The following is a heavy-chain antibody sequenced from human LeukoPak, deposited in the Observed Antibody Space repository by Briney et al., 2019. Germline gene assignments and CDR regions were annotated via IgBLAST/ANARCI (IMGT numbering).Heavy chain of an antibody. J-gene: IGHJ2*01. CDR3: ARDQGEGNTSGWYWYFDL. CDR1: GGSISSYY. Sequence: SETLSLTCTVSGGSISSYYWSWIRQPPGKGLEWIGYIYYSGSTNYNPSLKSRVTISVDTSKNQFSLKLTSVTAADTAVYYCARDQGEGNTSGWYWYFDLWGRGTLLTVSS. CDR2: IYYSGST. D-gene: IGHD6-19*01. V-gene: IGHV4-59*12.